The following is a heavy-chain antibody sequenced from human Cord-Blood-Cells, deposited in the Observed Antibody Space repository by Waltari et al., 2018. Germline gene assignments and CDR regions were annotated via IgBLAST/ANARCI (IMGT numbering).Heavy chain of an antibody. D-gene: IGHD7-27*01. CDR3: ARIRAGDVRYWYFDL. CDR2: IFSNDEK. CDR1: GFSLSNARMG. V-gene: IGHV2-26*01. Sequence: QVTLKESGPVLVKPTETLTLTCTVSGFSLSNARMGVSWIRQPPGKALEWLAHIFSNDEKSYSTSLKSRHTISKDTSKSQVVLTMTNMDPVDTATYYCARIRAGDVRYWYFDLWGRGTLVTVSS. J-gene: IGHJ2*01.